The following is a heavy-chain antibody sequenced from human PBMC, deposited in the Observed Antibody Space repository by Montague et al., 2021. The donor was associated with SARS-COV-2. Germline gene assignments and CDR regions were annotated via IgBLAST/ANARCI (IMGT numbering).Heavy chain of an antibody. J-gene: IGHJ3*02. D-gene: IGHD3-3*01. CDR1: GGSFSGYY. V-gene: IGHV4-34*01. CDR2: VNHSGST. CDR3: ARGQVTIFGVLIMLPAAGALDI. Sequence: SETLSLTCAVYGGSFSGYYWSWIRQPPGKGLEWIGEVNHSGSTNYNPSLKSRVTISVDTSKNQFSLEMNSVSAADTAVYYCARGQVTIFGVLIMLPAAGALDIWGRGTMVSVSS.